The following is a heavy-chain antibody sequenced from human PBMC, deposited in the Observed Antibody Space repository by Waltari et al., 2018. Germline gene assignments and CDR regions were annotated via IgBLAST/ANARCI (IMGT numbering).Heavy chain of an antibody. CDR2: INSDGSST. D-gene: IGHD3-10*02. V-gene: IGHV3-74*01. J-gene: IGHJ6*03. CDR3: ARGIYVRGYYYYYMDV. CDR1: VFTFSSCW. Sequence: EVQLVESGGGLVQPGGSLRLSCAASVFTFSSCWMHWVRQAQGKGLVWVSRINSDGSSTSYADSVKGRFTISRDNAKNTLYLQMNSLRAEDTAVYYCARGIYVRGYYYYYMDVWGKGTTVTVSS.